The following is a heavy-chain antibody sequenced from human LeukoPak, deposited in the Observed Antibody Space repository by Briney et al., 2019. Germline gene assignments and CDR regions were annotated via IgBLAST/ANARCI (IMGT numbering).Heavy chain of an antibody. V-gene: IGHV1-2*02. Sequence: ASVKVSCKASGYTFTGYYMHWVRQAPGQGLGWMGRINPNSGGTNYAQKFQGRVTMTRDTSISTAYMELSRLRSDDTAVYYCARETYCYGSGSSNWFDPWGQGTLVTVSS. CDR3: ARETYCYGSGSSNWFDP. CDR2: INPNSGGT. J-gene: IGHJ5*02. CDR1: GYTFTGYY. D-gene: IGHD3-10*01.